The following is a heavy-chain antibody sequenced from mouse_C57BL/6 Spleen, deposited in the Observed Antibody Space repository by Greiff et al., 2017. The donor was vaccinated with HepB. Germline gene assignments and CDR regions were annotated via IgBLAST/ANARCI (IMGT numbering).Heavy chain of an antibody. CDR1: GYSFTDYN. CDR3: ARPYYSNWYFDV. V-gene: IGHV1-39*01. CDR2: INPNYGTT. D-gene: IGHD2-5*01. J-gene: IGHJ1*03. Sequence: VHVKQSGPELVKPGASVKISCKASGYSFTDYNMNWVKQSNGKSLEWIGVINPNYGTTSYNQKFKGKATLTVDQSSSTAYMQLNSLTSEDSAVYYCARPYYSNWYFDVWGTGTTVTVSS.